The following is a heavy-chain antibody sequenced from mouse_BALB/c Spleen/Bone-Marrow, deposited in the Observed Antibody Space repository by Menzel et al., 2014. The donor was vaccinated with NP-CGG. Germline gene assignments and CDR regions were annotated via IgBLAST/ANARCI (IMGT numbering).Heavy chain of an antibody. V-gene: IGHV5-12-1*01. Sequence: EVQGVESGGGLVEPGGSLKLSCAASGFAFSSYDMSWVRQTPEKRPEWVAYISSGGGSTYYPDTVKGRFTISRDNAKNTLYLQMSSLKSEDTAMYYCARQGAYYGNYKYFDVWGAGTTVTVSS. D-gene: IGHD2-10*01. CDR1: GFAFSSYD. CDR2: ISSGGGST. J-gene: IGHJ1*01. CDR3: ARQGAYYGNYKYFDV.